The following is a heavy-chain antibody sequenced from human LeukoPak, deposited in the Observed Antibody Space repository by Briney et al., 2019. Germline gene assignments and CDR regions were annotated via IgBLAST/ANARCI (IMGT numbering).Heavy chain of an antibody. V-gene: IGHV3-48*01. CDR3: AGGASEYSSSGDFAC. CDR1: GFTFSTYS. J-gene: IGHJ4*02. CDR2: ISSSSSTM. Sequence: PGGSLRLSCAASGFTFSTYSMNWVRQAPGKGLEWVSYISSSSSTMYYADSVKGRFTISRDNAKNSLYLQMNSLSADDTAVYYCAGGASEYSSSGDFACWGQGTLVTVSS. D-gene: IGHD6-6*01.